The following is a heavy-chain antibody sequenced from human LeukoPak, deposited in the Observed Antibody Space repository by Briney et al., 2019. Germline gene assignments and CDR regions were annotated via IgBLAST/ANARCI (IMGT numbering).Heavy chain of an antibody. J-gene: IGHJ4*02. Sequence: GASVKVSCKASGYTFTSYGISWVRLAPGQGLEWMGWISAYNGNTNYAQKLQGRVTMTTDTSTSTAYMELRSLRSDDTDVYYCAREYCGGDCYPIDYWGQGTLVTVSS. CDR2: ISAYNGNT. CDR3: AREYCGGDCYPIDY. V-gene: IGHV1-18*01. D-gene: IGHD2-21*02. CDR1: GYTFTSYG.